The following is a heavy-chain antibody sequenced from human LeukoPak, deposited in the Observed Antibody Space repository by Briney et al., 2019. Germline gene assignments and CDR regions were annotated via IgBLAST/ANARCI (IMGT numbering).Heavy chain of an antibody. CDR3: APQYCSSTSCPPGAFDI. D-gene: IGHD2-2*01. CDR2: FDPEDGET. CDR1: GYTLTELS. Sequence: ASVKVSCKVSGYTLTELSMHWVRQAPGKGLEWMGGFDPEDGETIYAQKFQGRVTMTEDTSTDTAYMELSSLRSEDTAVYYCAPQYCSSTSCPPGAFDIWGQGTMVTVSS. V-gene: IGHV1-24*01. J-gene: IGHJ3*02.